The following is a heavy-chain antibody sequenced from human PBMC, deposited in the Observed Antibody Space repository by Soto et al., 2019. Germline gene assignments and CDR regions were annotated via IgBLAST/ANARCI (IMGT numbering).Heavy chain of an antibody. CDR3: AKDRRAVAGTPMDV. D-gene: IGHD6-19*01. V-gene: IGHV3-23*01. J-gene: IGHJ6*02. CDR1: GFTFSSYA. CDR2: ISGSGGST. Sequence: PGVSLSLSCAASGFTFSSYAMSWVRQAPGKGLEWVSAISGSGGSTYYADSVKGRFTISRDNSKNTLYLQMNSLRAEDTALYYCAKDRRAVAGTPMDVWGQGTTVAVP.